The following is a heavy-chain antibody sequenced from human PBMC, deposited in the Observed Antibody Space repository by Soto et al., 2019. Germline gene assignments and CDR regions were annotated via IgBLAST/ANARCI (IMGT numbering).Heavy chain of an antibody. Sequence: SATLSLTCTVSGGSISSGGYYWSWIRQHPGKGLEWIGYIYYSGSTYYNPSLKSRVTISVDTSKNQFSLKLGSVTAADTAVYYCARDRITIFGVVGKSYYYYGMDVWGQGTTVTVSS. J-gene: IGHJ6*02. CDR2: IYYSGST. D-gene: IGHD3-3*01. CDR3: ARDRITIFGVVGKSYYYYGMDV. CDR1: GGSISSGGYY. V-gene: IGHV4-31*03.